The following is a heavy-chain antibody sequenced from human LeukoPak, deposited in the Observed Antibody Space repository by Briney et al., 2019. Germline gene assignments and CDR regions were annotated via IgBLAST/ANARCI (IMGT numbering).Heavy chain of an antibody. CDR2: VSHSGAT. V-gene: IGHV4-39*07. CDR3: ARSMVTTDRNFDH. CDR1: GGSITSSPYH. J-gene: IGHJ4*02. D-gene: IGHD2-21*02. Sequence: SETLSLTCTVSGGSITSSPYHWAWIRQPPGRGPEWIATVSHSGATQYNPSLTSRVAISLDTSKNLFSLSLNSVTAADTAVFYCARSMVTTDRNFDHWGQGTLVTVSS.